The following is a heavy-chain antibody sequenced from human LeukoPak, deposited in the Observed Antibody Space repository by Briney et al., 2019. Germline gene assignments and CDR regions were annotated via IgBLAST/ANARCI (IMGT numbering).Heavy chain of an antibody. V-gene: IGHV1-18*01. D-gene: IGHD2-2*01. CDR3: ARDSYQLLYWFDP. J-gene: IGHJ5*02. CDR1: GYAFDYYG. CDR2: ISLNNGNT. Sequence: ASVKVSCKASGYAFDYYGITWVRQAPGQGLEWVGWISLNNGNTHYTKYAQKFQGRVTLTADTSTATAYMELRGLRSDDTAVYYCARDSYQLLYWFDPWGQGTLVTVSS.